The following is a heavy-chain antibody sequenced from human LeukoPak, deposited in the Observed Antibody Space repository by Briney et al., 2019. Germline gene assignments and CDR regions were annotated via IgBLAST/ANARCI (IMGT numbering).Heavy chain of an antibody. V-gene: IGHV4-39*07. J-gene: IGHJ4*02. D-gene: IGHD6-19*01. CDR2: IYYSGGT. CDR3: ARGTTIAVAGPHFDY. Sequence: SETLSLTCTVSGGSISSSSYYWGWIRQPPGKGLEWIGSIYYSGGTYYNPSLKSRVTISVDTSKNQFSLKLSSVTAADTAVYYCARGTTIAVAGPHFDYWGQGALVTVSS. CDR1: GGSISSSSYY.